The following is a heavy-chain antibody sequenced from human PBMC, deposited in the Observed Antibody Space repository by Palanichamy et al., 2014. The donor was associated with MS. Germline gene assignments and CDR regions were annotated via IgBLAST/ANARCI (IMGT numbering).Heavy chain of an antibody. Sequence: QVQLVESGGGVVQPGRSLRLSCAASGFTFSTYAIHWVRQASGKGLEWVAVISYDGFNKYYADSVKGRFTISRDNSKNTLYLQMDNLGAEDTAVYYCAKDKNGDAGFFDYWGQGTLVTVSS. CDR1: GFTFSTYA. J-gene: IGHJ4*02. D-gene: IGHD4-17*01. CDR3: AKDKNGDAGFFDY. V-gene: IGHV3-30*18. CDR2: ISYDGFNK.